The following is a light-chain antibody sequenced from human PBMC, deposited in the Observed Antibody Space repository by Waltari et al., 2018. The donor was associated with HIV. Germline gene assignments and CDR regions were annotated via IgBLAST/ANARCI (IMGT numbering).Light chain of an antibody. V-gene: IGKV3-20*01. CDR1: QSVSSNS. J-gene: IGKJ2*01. Sequence: EIALTQSPGTLSLSPGERATLSCRASQSVSSNSLAWYQHKPGQAPRLLIYGASSRATDIPDRFSGSGSGTDFTLTISRLEPEDSAVYCCQQYGTSPYTFGLGTKLEI. CDR3: QQYGTSPYT. CDR2: GAS.